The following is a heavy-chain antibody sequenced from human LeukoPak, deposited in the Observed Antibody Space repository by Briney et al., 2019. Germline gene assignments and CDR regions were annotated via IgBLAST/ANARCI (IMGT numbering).Heavy chain of an antibody. D-gene: IGHD6-19*01. Sequence: GGSLRLSCAASGFTFSSYDMHWVRHATGKGLEWVSAIGTAGDTYYPGSVKGRFTTSRENAKNSLYLQMNSLRAGDTAVYYCARGRNRRYSSGWVFDYWGQGTLVTVSS. CDR1: GFTFSSYD. V-gene: IGHV3-13*01. CDR3: ARGRNRRYSSGWVFDY. CDR2: IGTAGDT. J-gene: IGHJ4*02.